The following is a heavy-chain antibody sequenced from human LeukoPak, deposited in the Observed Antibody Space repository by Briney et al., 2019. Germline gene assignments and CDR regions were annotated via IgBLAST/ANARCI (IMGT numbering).Heavy chain of an antibody. V-gene: IGHV3-20*04. J-gene: IGHJ4*02. CDR1: GFTFDDYG. D-gene: IGHD3-22*01. CDR2: INWNGGST. CDR3: ARDLPSSGYYQPFDY. Sequence: PGGSVRLSCGASGFTFDDYGMSWVRQAPGKGLEWVSGINWNGGSTGYADSVKGRFTISRDNAKNSLYLQMNSLRAEDTALYYCARDLPSSGYYQPFDYWGQGTLVTVSS.